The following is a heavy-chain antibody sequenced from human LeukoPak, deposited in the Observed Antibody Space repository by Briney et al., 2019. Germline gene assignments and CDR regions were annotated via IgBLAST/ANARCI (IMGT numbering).Heavy chain of an antibody. Sequence: YSGDTTLYADSVKGRFTISRDISKNTLYLQMNSLRAEDTAVYYCAREVHGAHMDVWGKGTTVTVSS. J-gene: IGHJ6*03. D-gene: IGHD4/OR15-4a*01. V-gene: IGHV3-53*01. CDR2: YSGDTT. CDR3: AREVHGAHMDV.